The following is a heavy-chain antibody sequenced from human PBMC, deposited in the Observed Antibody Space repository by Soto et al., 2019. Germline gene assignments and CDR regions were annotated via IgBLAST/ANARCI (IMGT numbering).Heavy chain of an antibody. Sequence: QVQLEQSGAEVKKPGSSVKVSCKASGGTFRNSAISWVRQAPGQGLEWMGGIMPIFRTPDYAQKFHGRVTMTADESTSTAYMELSGLRSDDTAVYFCARDNDRPQVGGNYYYILDVWGHGTTVTVSS. J-gene: IGHJ6*02. V-gene: IGHV1-69*12. CDR3: ARDNDRPQVGGNYYYILDV. CDR1: GGTFRNSA. CDR2: IMPIFRTP. D-gene: IGHD1-1*01.